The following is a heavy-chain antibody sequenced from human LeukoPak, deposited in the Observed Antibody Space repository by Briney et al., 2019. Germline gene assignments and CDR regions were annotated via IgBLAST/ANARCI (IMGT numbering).Heavy chain of an antibody. Sequence: GASVKASCKASGYTFTSYYMHWVRQAPGQGLEWMGIINPSGGSTSYAQKFQGRVTMTRDTSTSTVYMELSSLRSEDTAVYYCASGYGVIWSGYPWRENWFDPWGQGTLVTVSS. D-gene: IGHD3-3*01. CDR3: ASGYGVIWSGYPWRENWFDP. CDR2: INPSGGST. CDR1: GYTFTSYY. V-gene: IGHV1-46*01. J-gene: IGHJ5*02.